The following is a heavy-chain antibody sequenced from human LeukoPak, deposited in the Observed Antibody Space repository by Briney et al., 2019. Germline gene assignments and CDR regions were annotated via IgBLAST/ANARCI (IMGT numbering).Heavy chain of an antibody. V-gene: IGHV4-38-2*02. CDR3: ARVDHLLWSGQDGGFWIDP. J-gene: IGHJ5*02. Sequence: PSETLSLTCTVSGYSISRGYYWGWIRQPPGKGLEWIGMIYDSGSTYYNPSLKSRVTISVDTSKNQFSLKLSSVTAADTAVYYCARVDHLLWSGQDGGFWIDPWGQGTLVTVSS. CDR1: GYSISRGYY. CDR2: IYDSGST. D-gene: IGHD3-3*01.